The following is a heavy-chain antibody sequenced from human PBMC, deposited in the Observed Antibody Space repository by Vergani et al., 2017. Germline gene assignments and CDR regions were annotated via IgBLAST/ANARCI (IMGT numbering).Heavy chain of an antibody. V-gene: IGHV4-59*01. CDR1: GGSISSYY. D-gene: IGHD3-22*01. CDR3: ARDHPYYYDSSGYYADAFDI. CDR2: IYYSGST. J-gene: IGHJ3*02. Sequence: QVQLQESGPGLVKPSETLSLTCTVSGGSISSYYWSWIRQPPGKGLEWIGYIYYSGSTNYNPSLKRRVTISVDKSKNPFSLKLSSVTAADTAVYYCARDHPYYYDSSGYYADAFDIWGQGTMVTVSS.